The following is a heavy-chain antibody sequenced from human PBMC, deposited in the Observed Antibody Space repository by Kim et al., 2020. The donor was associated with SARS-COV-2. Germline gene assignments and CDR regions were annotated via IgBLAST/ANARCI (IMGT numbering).Heavy chain of an antibody. D-gene: IGHD6-13*01. J-gene: IGHJ4*02. Sequence: YNPSLKSRVTISVDTSKNQFSLKLSSVTAADTAVYYCARDAGASSWYLGYWGQGTLVTVSS. CDR3: ARDAGASSWYLGY. V-gene: IGHV4-59*01.